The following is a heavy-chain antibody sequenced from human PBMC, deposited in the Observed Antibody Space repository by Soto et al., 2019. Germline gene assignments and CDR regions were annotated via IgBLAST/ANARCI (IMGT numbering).Heavy chain of an antibody. CDR3: ARVRGVTSLSYAFDI. V-gene: IGHV3-21*01. CDR1: GFTFSSYS. D-gene: IGHD2-8*01. Sequence: GGSLRLSFAASGFTFSSYSINWVRQAPGKGLEWVSSISSSSTYIYYADSVKGRFSISRDNAKKSLYLQMNSLRAEDTAVYYCARVRGVTSLSYAFDIWGQGTMVTVSS. CDR2: ISSSSTYI. J-gene: IGHJ3*02.